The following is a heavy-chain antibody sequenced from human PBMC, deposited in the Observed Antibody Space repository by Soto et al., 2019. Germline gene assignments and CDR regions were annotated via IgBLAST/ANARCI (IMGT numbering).Heavy chain of an antibody. D-gene: IGHD5-12*01. CDR1: GGTISSYY. CDR3: ARSSGGSSFDY. Sequence: PSETLSLTCTVSGGTISSYYWSWIRQPPGKGLEWIGYIYYSGSTNYNPSLKSRVTISVDTSKNQFSLKLSSVTAADTAVYYCARSSGGSSFDYWGQGTLVTVSS. J-gene: IGHJ4*02. CDR2: IYYSGST. V-gene: IGHV4-59*01.